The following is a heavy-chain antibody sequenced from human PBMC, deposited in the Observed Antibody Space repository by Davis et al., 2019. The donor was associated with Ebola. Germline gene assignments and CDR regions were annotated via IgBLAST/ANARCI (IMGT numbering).Heavy chain of an antibody. CDR2: INPNTGGT. V-gene: IGHV1-2*02. CDR3: ARPDYGDYNWFDP. D-gene: IGHD4-17*01. J-gene: IGHJ5*02. CDR1: GYTFTGYY. Sequence: AASVKVSCKASGYTFTGYYMHWVRQAPGHGLEWMGWINPNTGGTNYAQKFQGRVTMTRDTSISTAYMELSRLRSDDTAVYYCARPDYGDYNWFDPWGQGTLVTVSS.